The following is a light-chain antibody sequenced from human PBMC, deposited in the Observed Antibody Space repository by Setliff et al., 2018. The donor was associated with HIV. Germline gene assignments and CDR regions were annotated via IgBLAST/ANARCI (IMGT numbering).Light chain of an antibody. Sequence: QSALAQPRSVSGSPGQSVTISCTGTSSDVGGYNYVSWYQQYPGQAPKVMIYDVTKRPSGVPDRFSGSKSGNTASLTISGLQAEDEADYYCCSYAGSNNVFGTGTKVTVL. J-gene: IGLJ1*01. CDR3: CSYAGSNNV. V-gene: IGLV2-11*01. CDR1: SSDVGGYNY. CDR2: DVT.